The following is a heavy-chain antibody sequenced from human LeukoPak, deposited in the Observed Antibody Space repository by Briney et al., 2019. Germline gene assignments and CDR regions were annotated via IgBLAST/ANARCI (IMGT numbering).Heavy chain of an antibody. CDR2: ISWNSGSI. J-gene: IGHJ4*02. CDR3: ARDHFGSNSENSPDY. V-gene: IGHV3-9*01. D-gene: IGHD4-23*01. CDR1: GFTFDDYA. Sequence: PGRSLRLSCAASGFTFDDYAMHWVRQAPGKGLEWVSGISWNSGSIGYADSVKGRFTISRDVSKNTLYLQMNSLRAEDAAVYYCARDHFGSNSENSPDYWGQGTLVTVSS.